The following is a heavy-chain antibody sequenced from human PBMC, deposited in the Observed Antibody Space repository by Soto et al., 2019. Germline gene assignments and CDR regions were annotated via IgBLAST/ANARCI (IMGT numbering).Heavy chain of an antibody. V-gene: IGHV4-30-4*02. D-gene: IGHD2-21*01. J-gene: IGHJ4*02. CDR2: ISYSGST. CDR3: ARVWGYYFDY. Sequence: SETLSLTCSVSGGLISTGDHYWSWVRQPPGKGLEWIGYISYSGSTSYNPSLKSRVTISEDTSKNQFSLKLSSVTAADTAVYYCARVWGYYFDYWGQGTLVTVSS. CDR1: GGLISTGDHY.